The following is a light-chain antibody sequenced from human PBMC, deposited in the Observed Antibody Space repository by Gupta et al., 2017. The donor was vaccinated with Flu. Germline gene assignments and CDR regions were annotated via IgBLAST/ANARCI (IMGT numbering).Light chain of an antibody. Sequence: SSELTQLPSVSVSPGQPASITCSGDKLGNQYACWYQQKPGQSPIPVIYQDNKRPSGIPERFSGSISGNTATLTISGNQAVEGAVYYCQAWDYNTAFFGGGTKLTVL. CDR1: KLGNQY. J-gene: IGLJ2*01. CDR3: QAWDYNTAF. V-gene: IGLV3-1*01. CDR2: QDN.